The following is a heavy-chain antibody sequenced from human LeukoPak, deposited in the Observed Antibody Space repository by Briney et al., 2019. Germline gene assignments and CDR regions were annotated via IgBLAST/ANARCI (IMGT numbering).Heavy chain of an antibody. CDR2: IYYSGST. J-gene: IGHJ5*02. Sequence: SETLSLTCTLSGGSISSSSYYWGWIRQPPGKGLEWIGSIYYSGSTYYNPSLKSRVTISVDTSKNQFSLKLSSVTAADTAVYYCARRAVAAGFDPWGQGTLVTVSS. CDR3: ARRAVAAGFDP. V-gene: IGHV4-39*01. D-gene: IGHD6-19*01. CDR1: GGSISSSSYY.